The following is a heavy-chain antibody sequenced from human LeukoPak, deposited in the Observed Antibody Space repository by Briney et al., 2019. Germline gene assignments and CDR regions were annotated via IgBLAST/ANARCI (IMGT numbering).Heavy chain of an antibody. V-gene: IGHV4-4*02. CDR1: GGSISSSNW. D-gene: IGHD4-11*01. J-gene: IGHJ4*02. CDR3: ARVGFYSQIDY. Sequence: SGTLSLTCAVSGGSISSSNWWSWVRQPPGKGLEWIGEIYHSGSTNYNPSLKSRVTISVDTSKNQFSLKLSSVTAADTAVYYCARVGFYSQIDYWGQGTLVTVSS. CDR2: IYHSGST.